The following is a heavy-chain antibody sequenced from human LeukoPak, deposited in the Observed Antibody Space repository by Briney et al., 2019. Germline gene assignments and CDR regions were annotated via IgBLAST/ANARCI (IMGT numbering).Heavy chain of an antibody. CDR1: GFTFSSYE. V-gene: IGHV3-48*03. D-gene: IGHD2-2*01. CDR3: ATVPAGHYFDY. Sequence: GGSLRLSCAASGFTFSSYEMNWVRQAPGKGLEWVSYISSSGSTIYYADSVKGRFTISRDNAKNSLYLQMNSLRAEDTAVYYCATVPAGHYFDYWGQGTLVIVSS. J-gene: IGHJ4*02. CDR2: ISSSGSTI.